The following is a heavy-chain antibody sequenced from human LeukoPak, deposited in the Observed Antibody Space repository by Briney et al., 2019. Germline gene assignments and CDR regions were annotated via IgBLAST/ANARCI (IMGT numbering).Heavy chain of an antibody. CDR2: IIPIFDTP. CDR1: GGTFSNYA. Sequence: SVKVSCKTSGGTFSNYAISWVRQAPGQGLEWMGVIIPIFDTPNYAQKWQGRVTITTDESTSTAYMELRSLRSEDTAVYYCASQLFYLDSSGYSLDALDIWGQGTMVTVSS. V-gene: IGHV1-69*05. CDR3: ASQLFYLDSSGYSLDALDI. D-gene: IGHD3-22*01. J-gene: IGHJ3*02.